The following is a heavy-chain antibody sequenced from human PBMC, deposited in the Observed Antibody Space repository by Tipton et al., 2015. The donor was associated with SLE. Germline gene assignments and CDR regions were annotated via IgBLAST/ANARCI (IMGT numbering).Heavy chain of an antibody. CDR1: GDSISSHY. CDR2: IFYSGST. Sequence: TLSLTCSVSGDSISSHYWSWIRQPPGKGLEWHGDIFYSGSTNYNPYLKSRVTISVDTSKNQFSLKLNSVTAADTAVYYCARHSGDYYYYDLDVWGQGTTVTVFS. J-gene: IGHJ6*02. V-gene: IGHV4-59*08. CDR3: ARHSGDYYYYDLDV.